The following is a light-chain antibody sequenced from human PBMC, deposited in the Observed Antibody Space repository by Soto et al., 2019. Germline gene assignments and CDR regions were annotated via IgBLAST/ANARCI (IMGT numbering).Light chain of an antibody. CDR1: SSDVGGYNY. CDR2: EVY. J-gene: IGLJ1*01. V-gene: IGLV2-8*01. Sequence: QSVVTQPPSASGSPGQSVTISCTGTSSDVGGYNYVSWYQHHPGKAPKLIIYEVYKRPSGVPDRFSGSKSGNTAALTVSGLQAEDEADYYCSPYVGTNSYVFGTGTKVTVL. CDR3: SPYVGTNSYV.